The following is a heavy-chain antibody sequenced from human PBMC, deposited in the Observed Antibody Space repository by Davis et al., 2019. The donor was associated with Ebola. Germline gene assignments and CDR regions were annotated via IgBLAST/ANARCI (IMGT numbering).Heavy chain of an antibody. D-gene: IGHD5-24*01. V-gene: IGHV3-30-3*01. J-gene: IGHJ2*01. CDR2: ISYDGSNK. CDR3: ARGRGRDGYNYRWYFDL. CDR1: GFTFSSYA. Sequence: GESLKISCAASGFTFSSYAMHWVRQAPGKGLEWVAVISYDGSNKYYADSVKGRFTISRDNAKNSLYLQMNSLRAEDTAVYYCARGRGRDGYNYRWYFDLWGRGTLVTVSS.